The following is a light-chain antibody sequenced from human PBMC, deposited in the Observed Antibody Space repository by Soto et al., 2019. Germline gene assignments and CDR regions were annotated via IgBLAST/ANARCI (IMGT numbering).Light chain of an antibody. V-gene: IGKV3D-15*01. CDR2: DAS. J-gene: IGKJ5*01. CDR3: QQYNNWPPIT. Sequence: EIVMTQSPATLSVSPGEGATLSCRASQSVSSYLAWYQQKPGQAPRLLIYDASNRATGIPARFSGSGSGTEFTLTISSLQSEDFAVYYCQQYNNWPPITFGQGTRLEIK. CDR1: QSVSSY.